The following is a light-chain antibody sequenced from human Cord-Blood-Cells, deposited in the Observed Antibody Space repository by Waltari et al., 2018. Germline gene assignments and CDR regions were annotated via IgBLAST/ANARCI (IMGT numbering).Light chain of an antibody. V-gene: IGLV2-14*01. CDR3: SSYTSSSTV. CDR2: DVS. CDR1: SSDVGGYTY. Sequence: QSALTQPAPVSGSPGQSITISCTGTSSDVGGYTYVSWYQQHPGKAPKLMIYDVSNRPSWVSNRFSGSKSGNTASLTISGLQAEDEADYYCSSYTSSSTVFGTGTKVTVL. J-gene: IGLJ1*01.